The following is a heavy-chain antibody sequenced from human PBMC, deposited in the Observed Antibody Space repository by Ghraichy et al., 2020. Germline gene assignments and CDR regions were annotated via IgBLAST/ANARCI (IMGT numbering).Heavy chain of an antibody. Sequence: SETLSLTCTVSGGSISSSSYYWGWIRQPPGKGLEWIGSIYYSGSTYYNPSLKSRVTISVDTSKNQFSLKLSSVTAADTAVYYCARRWGLDGYNWYYWGQGTLVTVSS. J-gene: IGHJ4*02. CDR2: IYYSGST. V-gene: IGHV4-39*01. D-gene: IGHD5-24*01. CDR3: ARRWGLDGYNWYY. CDR1: GGSISSSSYY.